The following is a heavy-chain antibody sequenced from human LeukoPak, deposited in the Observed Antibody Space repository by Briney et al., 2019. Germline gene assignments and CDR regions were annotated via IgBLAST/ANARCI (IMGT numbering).Heavy chain of an antibody. J-gene: IGHJ6*03. Sequence: ASVKVSCKASGYTFTGYYMHWVRQAPGQGLEWMGWINPNSGGTNYAQKFQGRVTMTRDTSISTAYMELSRLRSDDTAVYYCARAFYDILTGYYSPYYYYYMDVWGKGTTVTVSS. CDR3: ARAFYDILTGYYSPYYYYYMDV. CDR1: GYTFTGYY. CDR2: INPNSGGT. D-gene: IGHD3-9*01. V-gene: IGHV1-2*02.